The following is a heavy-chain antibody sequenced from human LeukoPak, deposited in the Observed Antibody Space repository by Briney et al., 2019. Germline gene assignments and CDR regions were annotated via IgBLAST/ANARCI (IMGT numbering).Heavy chain of an antibody. CDR1: GFTFSSYG. J-gene: IGHJ3*02. D-gene: IGHD6-19*01. CDR2: IWYDGSNK. V-gene: IGHV3-33*01. Sequence: PGGSLRLSCAASGFTFSSYGMHWVRQAPGKGLEWVAAIWYDGSNKYYADSVKGRFTISRDSSKNTLYLQMNSLRAEDTAVYYCAREPGSSAKAFDIWGQGTMVTVSS. CDR3: AREPGSSAKAFDI.